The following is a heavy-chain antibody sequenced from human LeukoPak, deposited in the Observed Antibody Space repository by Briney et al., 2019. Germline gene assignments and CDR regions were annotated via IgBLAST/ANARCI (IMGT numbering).Heavy chain of an antibody. Sequence: GGSLRLSCATSGFTFTTFWMHWVRQAPGKGLEWVSVIYSDGTTYYADSVKGRFTISRDNSKNSLYLQMNSLRAEDTAVYYCARDPGYNYGFDYWGQGTLVTVSS. D-gene: IGHD5-18*01. CDR1: GFTFTTFW. CDR3: ARDPGYNYGFDY. V-gene: IGHV3-66*01. J-gene: IGHJ4*02. CDR2: IYSDGTT.